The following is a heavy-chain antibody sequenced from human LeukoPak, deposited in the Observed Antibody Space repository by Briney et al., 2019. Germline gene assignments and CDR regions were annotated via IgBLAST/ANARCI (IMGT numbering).Heavy chain of an antibody. CDR3: SRHTSHYSDSSGYYAFDI. CDR2: ILHSGST. J-gene: IGHJ3*02. CDR1: GYSISSGYY. Sequence: SETLSLTCIVSGYSISSGYYWGWIRQSPGKGLEWIGSILHSGSTHYNPSLKSRVTISVDTSKNQFSLKLSSVTAADTAVYYCSRHTSHYSDSSGYYAFDIWGKGTMVTVSS. V-gene: IGHV4-38-2*02. D-gene: IGHD3-22*01.